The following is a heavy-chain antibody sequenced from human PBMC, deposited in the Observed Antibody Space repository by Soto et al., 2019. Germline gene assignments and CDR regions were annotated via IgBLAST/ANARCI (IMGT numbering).Heavy chain of an antibody. Sequence: GESLKISCQCSGYRFTSYSLDLVRQLPGKGLEWMGIIYPGYPDTRYSPSFQGQVTISADKSISTAYLQWSSLKASDTAMYYCARLSQQWLVSYGIDGWGQGTMVTV. V-gene: IGHV5-51*01. D-gene: IGHD6-19*01. CDR3: ARLSQQWLVSYGIDG. CDR2: IYPGYPDT. CDR1: GYRFTSYS. J-gene: IGHJ6*02.